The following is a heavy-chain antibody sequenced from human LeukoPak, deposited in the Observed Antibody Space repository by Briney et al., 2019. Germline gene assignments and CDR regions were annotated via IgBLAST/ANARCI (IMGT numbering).Heavy chain of an antibody. CDR3: ARQGAGGRAFDI. CDR1: GGSISSSSDY. V-gene: IGHV4-39*01. J-gene: IGHJ3*02. CDR2: IYYSGST. D-gene: IGHD1-26*01. Sequence: SETLSLTCTVSGGSISSSSDYWGWIRQPPGKGLEWIGSIYYSGSTYYNPSLKSRVTISVDTSKNQSSLRLSSVTAADTAVYYCARQGAGGRAFDIWGQGTMVSVSS.